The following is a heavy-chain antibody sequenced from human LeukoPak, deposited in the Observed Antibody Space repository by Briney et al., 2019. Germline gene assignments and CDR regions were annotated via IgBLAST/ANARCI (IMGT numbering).Heavy chain of an antibody. D-gene: IGHD3-3*01. CDR2: VKSKIDGGARTT. V-gene: IGHV3-15*07. Sequence: GGSLRLSCAASGFTFSNAWMNWVRQAPGKGLEWVGRVKSKIDGGARTTDYAAPVKGRFTISRDDSKNTLYLQMNSLKTEDTAVYYCVREGVNSPDDTLDVWGQGTVVTVSS. J-gene: IGHJ3*01. CDR1: GFTFSNAW. CDR3: VREGVNSPDDTLDV.